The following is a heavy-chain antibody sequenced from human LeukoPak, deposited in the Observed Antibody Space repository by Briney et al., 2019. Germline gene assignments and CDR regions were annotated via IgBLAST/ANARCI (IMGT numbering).Heavy chain of an antibody. CDR3: ARREYSHGYDH. CDR1: GFTFSSYA. V-gene: IGHV3-23*01. J-gene: IGHJ5*02. Sequence: GGSLRLSCAASGFTFSSYAMSWVRQAPGKGLEWVSSISGSGGTTYYADSVKGRFTISRDNSKNTLYLQMNSLRAEDTAVYYCARREYSHGYDHWGQGTLVTVSS. CDR2: ISGSGGTT. D-gene: IGHD5-18*01.